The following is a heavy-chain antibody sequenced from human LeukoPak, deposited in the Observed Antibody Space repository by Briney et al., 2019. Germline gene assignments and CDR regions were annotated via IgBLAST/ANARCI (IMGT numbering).Heavy chain of an antibody. Sequence: GGSLRLSCSASGFTGSSNYMIWLPAAPGKGLVWVSVIYSGGSTYNAPSVKGRFTIYRDNHKNTLYLKMNRLRAVDTAVYYCARDRKRGYDSRGAFDIWGQGTMVTVSS. D-gene: IGHD5-12*01. CDR2: IYSGGST. CDR3: ARDRKRGYDSRGAFDI. V-gene: IGHV3-53*01. J-gene: IGHJ3*02. CDR1: GFTGSSNY.